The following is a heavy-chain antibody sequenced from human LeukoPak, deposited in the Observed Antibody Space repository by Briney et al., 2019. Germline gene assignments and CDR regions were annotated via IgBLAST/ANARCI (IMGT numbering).Heavy chain of an antibody. J-gene: IGHJ5*02. V-gene: IGHV4-61*02. Sequence: PSETLSLTCTVSGGSISSGSYYWSWIRQPAGKGLEWIGRIYTSGSTNYNPSLKSRVTISVDTSKNQFSLKLSSVTAADTAVYYCARGRDIFVSGISDGRYNWFDPWGQGTLVTVSS. CDR3: ARGRDIFVSGISDGRYNWFDP. CDR1: GGSISSGSYY. CDR2: IYTSGST. D-gene: IGHD3-10*01.